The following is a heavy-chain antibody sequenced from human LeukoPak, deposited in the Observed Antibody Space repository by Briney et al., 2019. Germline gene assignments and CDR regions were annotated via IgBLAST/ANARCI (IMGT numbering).Heavy chain of an antibody. CDR3: ARDVDYGDYVHRFDY. J-gene: IGHJ4*02. CDR2: ISSSGSTI. CDR1: GFTFSDYY. V-gene: IGHV3-11*01. Sequence: GGSLRLSCAASGFTFSDYYMSWIRQAPGKGLEWVSYISSSGSTIYYADSVKGRFTISRDNAKNSPYLQMNSLRAEDTAVYYCARDVDYGDYVHRFDYWGQGTLVTVSS. D-gene: IGHD4-17*01.